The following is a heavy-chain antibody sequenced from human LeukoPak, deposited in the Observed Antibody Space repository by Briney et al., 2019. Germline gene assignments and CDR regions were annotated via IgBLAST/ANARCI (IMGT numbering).Heavy chain of an antibody. CDR3: ARVPGPGYGDYNFDY. CDR2: INAGNGNT. CDR1: GYTFTSYA. J-gene: IGHJ4*02. V-gene: IGHV1-3*01. D-gene: IGHD4-17*01. Sequence: ASVKVSCKASGYTFTSYAMHWVRQAPGQRLEWMGWINAGNGNTKYSQKFQGRVTITRDTSASTAYMELSSLRSEDTAVYYCARVPGPGYGDYNFDYWGQGTLVTVSS.